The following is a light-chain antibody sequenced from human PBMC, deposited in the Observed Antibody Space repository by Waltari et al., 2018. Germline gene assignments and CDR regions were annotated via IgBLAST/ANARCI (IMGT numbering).Light chain of an antibody. V-gene: IGLV1-40*01. Sequence: QSVLTQPPSVSGAPGQRVTISCTGSSSNIVAGHDVHWSQVFPGTAPKLRIYGNNNRPSGVPDRFSGSKSGTSASLAISGLQAEDEANYYCQSVDISLSVGVLFGGGTKVSVL. J-gene: IGLJ2*01. CDR1: SSNIVAGHD. CDR3: QSVDISLSVGVL. CDR2: GNN.